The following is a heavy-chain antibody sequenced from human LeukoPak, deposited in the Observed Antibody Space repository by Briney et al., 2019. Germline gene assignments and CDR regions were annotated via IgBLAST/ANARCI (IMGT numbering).Heavy chain of an antibody. CDR3: ARSYYYDSSGYETIDY. D-gene: IGHD3-22*01. J-gene: IGHJ4*02. CDR1: GYTFTSYG. Sequence: ASVKVSCKASGYTFTSYGISWVRQAPGQGLEWMGWMNPNSGNTGYAQKFQGRVTITRNTSISTAYMELSSLRSEDTAVYYCARSYYYDSSGYETIDYWGQGTLVTVSS. CDR2: MNPNSGNT. V-gene: IGHV1-8*03.